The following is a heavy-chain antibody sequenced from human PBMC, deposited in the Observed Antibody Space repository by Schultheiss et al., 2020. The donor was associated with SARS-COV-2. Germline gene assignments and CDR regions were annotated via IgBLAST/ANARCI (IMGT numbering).Heavy chain of an antibody. CDR2: INSDGSST. D-gene: IGHD7-27*01. CDR3: ARDSNWAFDY. Sequence: GGSLRLSCTASGFTFSSYEMNWVRQAPGRGLEWVSRINSDGSSTSYADSVKGRFTISRDNAKNTLYLQMNSLRAEDTAVYYCARDSNWAFDYWGQGTLVTVSS. CDR1: GFTFSSYE. J-gene: IGHJ4*02. V-gene: IGHV3-74*01.